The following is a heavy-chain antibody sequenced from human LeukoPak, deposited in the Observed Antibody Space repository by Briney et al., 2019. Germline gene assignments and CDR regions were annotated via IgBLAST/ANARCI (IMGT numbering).Heavy chain of an antibody. CDR1: GGSFSNYY. D-gene: IGHD1-7*01. CDR3: ARRWNYGRNYYIDV. CDR2: ISDSGRI. V-gene: IGHV4-34*01. Sequence: SETLSLTCAVYGGSFSNYYWSWIRQPPGKGLEWIGEISDSGRINYNPSLMSRVTISVDTSKNQFSLRLTSVTARDTAVYYCARRWNYGRNYYIDVWGKGATVSVSS. J-gene: IGHJ6*03.